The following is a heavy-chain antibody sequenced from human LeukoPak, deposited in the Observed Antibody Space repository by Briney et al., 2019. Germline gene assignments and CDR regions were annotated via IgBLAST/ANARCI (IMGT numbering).Heavy chain of an antibody. J-gene: IGHJ4*02. CDR2: ISSSSSYI. D-gene: IGHD6-19*01. Sequence: GGSLRLSCAASGFTFSSYSMNWVRQAPGKGLEWVSSISSSSSYIYYADSVKGRFTISRDNAKNSLYLQMNSLRAEDTAVYHCARAIAVAGTFRGGWGQGTLVTVSS. V-gene: IGHV3-21*01. CDR1: GFTFSSYS. CDR3: ARAIAVAGTFRGG.